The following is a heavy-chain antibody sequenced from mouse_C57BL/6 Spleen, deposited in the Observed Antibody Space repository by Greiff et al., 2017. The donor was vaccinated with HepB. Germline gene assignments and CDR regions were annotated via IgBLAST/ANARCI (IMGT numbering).Heavy chain of an antibody. CDR2: IDPETGGT. Sequence: VQLQQSGAELVRPGASVTLSCKASGYTFTDYEMHWVKQTPVHGLEWIGAIDPETGGTAYNQKFKGKAILTADKSSSTAYMEHRSLTSEDSAVYYCTRSYGSSWDYYAMDYWGQGASVTVSA. CDR3: TRSYGSSWDYYAMDY. D-gene: IGHD1-1*01. V-gene: IGHV1-15*01. J-gene: IGHJ4*01. CDR1: GYTFTDYE.